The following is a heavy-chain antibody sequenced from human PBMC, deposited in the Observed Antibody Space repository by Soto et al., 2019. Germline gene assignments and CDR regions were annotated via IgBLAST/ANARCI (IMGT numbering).Heavy chain of an antibody. V-gene: IGHV4-59*01. CDR1: GGSIRRYY. CDR2: IYYSGST. Sequence: SETRSLTCTVSGGSIRRYYSSWIRQPPGKGLEWIGYIYYSGSTNYNPSLKSRVTISVDTSKSQFSLNVNFVTAADTAVYYCARVAQRGYSYGYFDYWGQGALVTVSS. J-gene: IGHJ4*02. CDR3: ARVAQRGYSYGYFDY. D-gene: IGHD5-18*01.